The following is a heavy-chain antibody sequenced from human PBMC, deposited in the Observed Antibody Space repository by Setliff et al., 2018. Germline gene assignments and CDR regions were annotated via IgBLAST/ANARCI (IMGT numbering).Heavy chain of an antibody. Sequence: EASVKVSCKASNYTFINYGMSWVRQIPGHGLEWMGWISGSSGDASYAQKFQGRVIITLDTLTTTAYMELRSLRSDDMAVYYCARDSRIRFTKEEGGAYYYGMDVWGQGTTVTVSS. CDR3: ARDSRIRFTKEEGGAYYYGMDV. J-gene: IGHJ6*02. CDR1: NYTFINYG. CDR2: ISGSSGDA. V-gene: IGHV1-18*03. D-gene: IGHD2-8*01.